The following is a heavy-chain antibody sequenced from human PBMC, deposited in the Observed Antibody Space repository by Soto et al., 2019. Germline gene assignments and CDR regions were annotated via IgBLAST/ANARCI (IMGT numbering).Heavy chain of an antibody. D-gene: IGHD1-7*01. J-gene: IGHJ4*02. CDR3: AKDRVGGTFYTPLGF. V-gene: IGHV3-30*18. CDR1: GFNFDNYG. CDR2: ITYDGSNK. Sequence: PGGSLRLSCQASGFNFDNYGMHWVRQAPGKGLEWVAVITYDGSNKYYADSVKGRFTISRDNSKNTLSLHLNTLKPEDTAVYHCAKDRVGGTFYTPLGFRGQGTLVTVSS.